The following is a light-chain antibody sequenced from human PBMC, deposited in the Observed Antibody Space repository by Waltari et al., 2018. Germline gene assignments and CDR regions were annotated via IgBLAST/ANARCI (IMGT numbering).Light chain of an antibody. V-gene: IGKV3-11*01. CDR2: DVS. CDR1: QRVVSN. CDR3: QHRSNLIT. Sequence: EIVLTQSPATLSLSPGERATLSCRASQRVVSNFAWYQQNSGQAPGLLIYDVSRRATGTPARFSGSGSGTDFTLTISSLEPEDFAVYYCQHRSNLITFGQGTRLEIK. J-gene: IGKJ5*01.